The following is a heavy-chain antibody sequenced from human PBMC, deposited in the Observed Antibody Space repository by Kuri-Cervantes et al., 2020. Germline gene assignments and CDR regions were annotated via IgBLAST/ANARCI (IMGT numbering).Heavy chain of an antibody. J-gene: IGHJ6*02. V-gene: IGHV1-2*04. Sequence: ASVKVSCKASGYTFTSYDINWVRQATGQGLEWMGWINPNGGGTNYAQKFQGWVTMTTDTSTSTAYMELRSLRSDDTAVYYCARASDFSQQLVYYYYYGMDVWGQGTTVTVSS. CDR1: GYTFTSYD. D-gene: IGHD6-13*01. CDR2: INPNGGGT. CDR3: ARASDFSQQLVYYYYYGMDV.